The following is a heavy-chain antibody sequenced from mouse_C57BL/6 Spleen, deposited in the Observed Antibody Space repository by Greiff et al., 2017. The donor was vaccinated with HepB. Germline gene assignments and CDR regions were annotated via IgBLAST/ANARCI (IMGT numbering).Heavy chain of an antibody. Sequence: VKVVESGPGLVQPSQSLSITCTVSGFSLTSYGVHWVRQSPGKGLEWLGVIWSGGSTDYNAAFISRLSISKDNSKSQVFFKMNSLQADDTAIYYCARNYDYDAYYFDYWGQGTTLTVSS. D-gene: IGHD2-4*01. J-gene: IGHJ2*01. CDR3: ARNYDYDAYYFDY. V-gene: IGHV2-2*01. CDR2: IWSGGST. CDR1: GFSLTSYG.